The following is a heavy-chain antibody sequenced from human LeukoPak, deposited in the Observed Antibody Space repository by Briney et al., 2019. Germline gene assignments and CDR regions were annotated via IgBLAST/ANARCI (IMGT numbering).Heavy chain of an antibody. V-gene: IGHV4-34*09. CDR1: GGSFSGYY. CDR2: INDSGGT. D-gene: IGHD5-18*01. Sequence: KPSGTLSLTCAVSGGSFSGYYWSWVRQPPGKGLEWMWEINDSGGTNYNPPLTSRVATSVDTTKNQFSLKLSSLPAAHPAIYYCARDHTENSPLNFRKYYYYGMDIWGQGTTVIVSS. J-gene: IGHJ6*02. CDR3: ARDHTENSPLNFRKYYYYGMDI.